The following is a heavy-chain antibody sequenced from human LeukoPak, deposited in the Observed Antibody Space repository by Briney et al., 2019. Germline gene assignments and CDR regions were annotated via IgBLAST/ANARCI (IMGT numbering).Heavy chain of an antibody. V-gene: IGHV3-48*03. CDR2: ISGRGDTI. J-gene: IGHJ3*02. Sequence: GGSLRLSCAASGFTFRVYEMQWVRQAPGKGLEWVSYISGRGDTIYYADSVKGRFTIARDNARNSLYLQMNSLRSEDTALYYCARGDYYGSQNYTYDIWGQGTMVTVSS. CDR1: GFTFRVYE. D-gene: IGHD3-10*01. CDR3: ARGDYYGSQNYTYDI.